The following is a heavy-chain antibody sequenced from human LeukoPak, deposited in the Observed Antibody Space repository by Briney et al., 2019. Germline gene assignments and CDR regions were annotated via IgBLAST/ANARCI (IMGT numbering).Heavy chain of an antibody. V-gene: IGHV1-46*01. D-gene: IGHD6-13*01. Sequence: ASVKVSCKASGYIFTSYYMHWVRQAPGQGLEWMGVIVPNGGGANYPQKVQGRVTMTRDTSTSTVYMEMRSLRPEDTAVYYCAAWGSSSSPLPGMDVLGQGTTVTVSS. CDR3: AAWGSSSSPLPGMDV. CDR2: IVPNGGGA. J-gene: IGHJ6*02. CDR1: GYIFTSYY.